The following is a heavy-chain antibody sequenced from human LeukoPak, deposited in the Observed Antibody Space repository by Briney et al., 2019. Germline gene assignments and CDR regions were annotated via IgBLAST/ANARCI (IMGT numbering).Heavy chain of an antibody. V-gene: IGHV3-48*01. Sequence: GWSLRLSCAASGFTFSSYSMNWVRQAPGKGLEWVSYISSSSSTRYYADSVKGRFTISRVNAKNSLYLQMNSLRAEDTAVYYCARDYGDYFDYWGQGTLVTVSS. CDR1: GFTFSSYS. CDR3: ARDYGDYFDY. CDR2: ISSSSSTR. J-gene: IGHJ4*02. D-gene: IGHD4-17*01.